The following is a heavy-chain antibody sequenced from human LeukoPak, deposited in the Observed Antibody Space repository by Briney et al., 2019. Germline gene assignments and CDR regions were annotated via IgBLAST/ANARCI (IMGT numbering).Heavy chain of an antibody. J-gene: IGHJ4*02. Sequence: PGGSLRLSCAASGFIFSNYAMSWVRQAPGKGLEWVSVISSSGGITYYADSVKGRFTISRDNSKNTLYLQMNSLRAEDTAVYYCAKDGRVVVPAAPDYWGQGTLVTVSS. CDR2: ISSSGGIT. D-gene: IGHD2-2*01. CDR1: GFIFSNYA. CDR3: AKDGRVVVPAAPDY. V-gene: IGHV3-23*01.